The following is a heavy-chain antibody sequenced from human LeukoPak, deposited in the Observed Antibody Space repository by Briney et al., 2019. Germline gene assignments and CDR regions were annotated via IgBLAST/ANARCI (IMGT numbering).Heavy chain of an antibody. J-gene: IGHJ4*02. CDR2: IYYSGST. CDR1: GGSISSYY. V-gene: IGHV4-59*01. CDR3: AREYGYSSSWLVGGYFDY. Sequence: SGTLTLTCTVSGGSISSYYWSWIRQPPGKGLEWIGYIYYSGSTNYNPSLKSRVTISVDTSKNQFSLKLSSVTAADAAVYYCAREYGYSSSWLVGGYFDYRGQGTLVTVSS. D-gene: IGHD6-13*01.